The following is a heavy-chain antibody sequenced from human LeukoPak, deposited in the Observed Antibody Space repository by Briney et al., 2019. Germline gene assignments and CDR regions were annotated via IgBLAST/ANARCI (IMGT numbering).Heavy chain of an antibody. CDR2: IYYSGST. CDR3: ARRLDAFDI. D-gene: IGHD5/OR15-5a*01. CDR1: GGSISSGSYY. V-gene: IGHV4-39*01. Sequence: PSQTLSLTCTVSGGSISSGSYYWSWIRQPAGKGLEWIGSIYYSGSTYYNPSLKSRVTISVDTSKNQFSLKLSSVTAADTAVYYCARRLDAFDIWGQGTMVTVSS. J-gene: IGHJ3*02.